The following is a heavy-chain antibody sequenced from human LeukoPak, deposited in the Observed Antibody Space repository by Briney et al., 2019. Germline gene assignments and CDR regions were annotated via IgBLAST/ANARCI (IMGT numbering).Heavy chain of an antibody. J-gene: IGHJ4*02. CDR2: MNPNSGNT. D-gene: IGHD5-18*01. CDR1: GYTFTSYD. CDR3: ARSVDTAMDFDY. Sequence: ASVKVSCKASGYTFTSYDINWVRQATGQGLEWMGWMNPNSGNTGYAQKFQGRVTMTRNTSIGTAYMELSSLRSEDTAVYYCARSVDTAMDFDYWGQGTLVTVSS. V-gene: IGHV1-8*01.